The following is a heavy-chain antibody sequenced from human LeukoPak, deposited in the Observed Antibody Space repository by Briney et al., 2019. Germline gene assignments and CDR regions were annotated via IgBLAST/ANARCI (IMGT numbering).Heavy chain of an antibody. CDR2: ILYSGST. D-gene: IGHD5-18*01. CDR1: GGSISNFY. J-gene: IGHJ4*02. V-gene: IGHV4-59*01. CDR3: ARTDTAMVSFDY. Sequence: SETLSLTCTVSGGSISNFYWSWIRQPPGKGLEWIGYILYSGSTNYNPSLKSRVTISVDTSKNQFSLKLSSVTAADTGVYYCARTDTAMVSFDYWGQGTLVTVSS.